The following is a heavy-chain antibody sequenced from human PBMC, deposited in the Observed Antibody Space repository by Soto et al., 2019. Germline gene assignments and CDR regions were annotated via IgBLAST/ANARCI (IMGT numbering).Heavy chain of an antibody. D-gene: IGHD6-13*01. Sequence: ASVKVSCKVSGYTLTELSMHWVRQAPGKGLEWMGGFDPEDGETIYAQKFQGRVTMTEDTSTDTAYMELSSLRSEDTAVYYCATLGGEQHLSGWFDPWGQGTLVTVSS. CDR1: GYTLTELS. J-gene: IGHJ5*02. CDR2: FDPEDGET. CDR3: ATLGGEQHLSGWFDP. V-gene: IGHV1-24*01.